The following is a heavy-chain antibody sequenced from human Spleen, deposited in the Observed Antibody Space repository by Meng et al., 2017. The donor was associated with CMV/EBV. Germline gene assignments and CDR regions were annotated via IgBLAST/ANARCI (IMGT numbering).Heavy chain of an antibody. CDR3: ARDNAGNSFEY. J-gene: IGHJ4*02. CDR1: GYSFTDYY. Sequence: QVNLVRSGAEVKKPGTLMKVSCKASGYSFTDYYIHWVRQAPGQGLEWMGWINPNSDATRYSQKFQGRVTMTRDTSITTLYMELGRLTSDDTAVYYCARDNAGNSFEYWGQGTLVTVSS. V-gene: IGHV1-2*02. CDR2: INPNSDAT. D-gene: IGHD6-13*01.